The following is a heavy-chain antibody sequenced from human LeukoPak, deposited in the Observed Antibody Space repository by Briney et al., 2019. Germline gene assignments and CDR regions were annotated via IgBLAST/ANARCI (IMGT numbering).Heavy chain of an antibody. CDR3: AKDLSASVDWSMDY. V-gene: IGHV3-33*06. J-gene: IGHJ4*02. CDR1: EFTFSAFG. D-gene: IGHD3/OR15-3a*01. CDR2: IWYNGSRK. Sequence: GGFLRLSCTASEFTFSAFGMHWVRQAPGKGLEWVAVIWYNGSRKYYADSVKGRFTISRDNSQNTLYLHMNNLRAEDTAVYYCAKDLSASVDWSMDYWGQGTLVTVSS.